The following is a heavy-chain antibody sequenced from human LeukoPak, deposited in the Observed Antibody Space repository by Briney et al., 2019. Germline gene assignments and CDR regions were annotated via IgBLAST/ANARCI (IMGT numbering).Heavy chain of an antibody. J-gene: IGHJ5*02. CDR2: INHSGST. D-gene: IGHD2-15*01. V-gene: IGHV4-34*01. Sequence: SSETLSLTCAVYGGSFSAYYWSWIRQPPGKGLEWIGEINHSGSTNYNPSLKSRVTISVDTSKNQFSLKLSSVTAADTAVYYCARGARRVVVVAATRSGGWFDPWGQGTLVTVSS. CDR1: GGSFSAYY. CDR3: ARGARRVVVVAATRSGGWFDP.